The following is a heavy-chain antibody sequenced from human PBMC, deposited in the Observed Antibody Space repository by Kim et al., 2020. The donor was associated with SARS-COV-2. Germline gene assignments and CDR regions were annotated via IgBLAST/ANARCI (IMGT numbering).Heavy chain of an antibody. J-gene: IGHJ6*03. CDR2: INWNSVSI. V-gene: IGHV3-9*01. Sequence: GGSLRLSCAASGFTFDDYAMHWVRQAPGKGLEWVSGINWNSVSIGYADSVKGRFTISRDNAKNSLYLQMNSLRAEDTALYFCAKEKLGYYMDVWGKGTT. CDR3: AKEKLGYYMDV. CDR1: GFTFDDYA.